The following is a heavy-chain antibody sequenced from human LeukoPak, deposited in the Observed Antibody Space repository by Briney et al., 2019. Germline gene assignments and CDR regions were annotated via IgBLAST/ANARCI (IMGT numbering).Heavy chain of an antibody. D-gene: IGHD3-10*01. CDR2: ISSSSSYI. J-gene: IGHJ4*02. V-gene: IGHV3-21*01. CDR3: ARDPKYYYGSGSYYTPFDY. Sequence: GGSLRLSCAASGFTFGSYSMNWVRQAPGKGLEWVSSISSSSSYIYYADSVKGRFTISRDNAKNPLYLQMNSLRAEDTAVYYCARDPKYYYGSGSYYTPFDYWGQGTLVTVSS. CDR1: GFTFGSYS.